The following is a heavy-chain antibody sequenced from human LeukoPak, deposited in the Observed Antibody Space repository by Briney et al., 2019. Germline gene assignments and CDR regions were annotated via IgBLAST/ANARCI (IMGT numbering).Heavy chain of an antibody. J-gene: IGHJ5*02. D-gene: IGHD2-15*01. CDR3: ARHGGCSGGSCYRKFDP. CDR1: GGSISGSSYY. V-gene: IGHV4-39*01. Sequence: PSETLSLTCTVSGGSISGSSYYWGWIRQPPGKGLEGIGSIYYSGSTYYNPSLKSQVTISVDTSKNLFSLKLSSVTAADTAVYYCARHGGCSGGSCYRKFDPWGQGALVTVSS. CDR2: IYYSGST.